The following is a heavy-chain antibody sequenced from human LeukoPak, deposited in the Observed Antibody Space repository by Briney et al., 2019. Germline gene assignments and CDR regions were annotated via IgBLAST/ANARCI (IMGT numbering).Heavy chain of an antibody. CDR1: GGSISSYY. D-gene: IGHD3-10*01. CDR3: ARAGHYYGSGSYASGYYYYYMDV. J-gene: IGHJ6*03. CDR2: IYYSGST. Sequence: SETLSLTCTVSGGSISSYYWSWIRQPPGKGLEWIGYIYYSGSTNYDPSLKSRVTISVDTSKNQFSLKLSSVTAADTAVYYCARAGHYYGSGSYASGYYYYYMDVWGKGTTVTISS. V-gene: IGHV4-59*01.